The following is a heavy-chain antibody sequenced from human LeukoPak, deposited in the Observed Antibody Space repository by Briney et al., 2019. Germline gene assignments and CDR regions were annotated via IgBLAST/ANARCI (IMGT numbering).Heavy chain of an antibody. Sequence: PSETLSLTCTVSGGSISSYYWSWLRQPPGKGLEWIGYIYYSGSTNYNPSLKSRVTISVDTSKNQFSLKLSSVTAADTAVYYCARGYGNQDSWGQGTLVTVSS. CDR3: ARGYGNQDS. CDR1: GGSISSYY. CDR2: IYYSGST. V-gene: IGHV4-59*08. J-gene: IGHJ4*02. D-gene: IGHD5-18*01.